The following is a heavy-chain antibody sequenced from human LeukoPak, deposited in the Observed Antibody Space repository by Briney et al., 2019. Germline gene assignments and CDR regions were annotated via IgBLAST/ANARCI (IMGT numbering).Heavy chain of an antibody. Sequence: GESLKISCKGSGYSFTNYWIGWVRPMPGKGLEWMGIIYPGDSDTRYSPSFQGQVTISADKSISTAYLQWSSLKASDTAMYYCARHITPGIAAAGTSFDYWGQGTLVTVSS. CDR1: GYSFTNYW. J-gene: IGHJ4*02. V-gene: IGHV5-51*01. D-gene: IGHD6-13*01. CDR2: IYPGDSDT. CDR3: ARHITPGIAAAGTSFDY.